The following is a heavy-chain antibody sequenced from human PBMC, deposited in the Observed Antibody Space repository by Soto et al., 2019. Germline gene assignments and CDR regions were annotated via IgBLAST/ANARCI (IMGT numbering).Heavy chain of an antibody. CDR2: VSGTGGST. CDR1: GFTFNNYA. CDR3: AKAQRSSSGPWYSYYGMDV. J-gene: IGHJ6*02. Sequence: GGSLRLSCAASGFTFNNYAMAWVRQAPGKGLEWVSTVSGTGGSTYSADSVKGRFIISRDNSKNTLYLQMSSLRAEDTAIYYRAKAQRSSSGPWYSYYGMDVWGQGTTVTVSS. V-gene: IGHV3-23*01. D-gene: IGHD6-6*01.